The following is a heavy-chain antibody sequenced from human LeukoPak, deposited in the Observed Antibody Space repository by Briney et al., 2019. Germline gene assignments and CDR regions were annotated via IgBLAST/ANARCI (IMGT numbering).Heavy chain of an antibody. CDR3: ARVEAYSSSPLGY. CDR1: GYTFTSYD. D-gene: IGHD6-13*01. CDR2: ISAYNGST. V-gene: IGHV1-18*01. Sequence: ASVKVSCKASGYTFTSYDINWVRQATGQGLEWMGWISAYNGSTNYAQKLQGRVTMTTDTSTSTAYMELRSLRSDDTAVYYCARVEAYSSSPLGYWGQGTLVTVSS. J-gene: IGHJ4*02.